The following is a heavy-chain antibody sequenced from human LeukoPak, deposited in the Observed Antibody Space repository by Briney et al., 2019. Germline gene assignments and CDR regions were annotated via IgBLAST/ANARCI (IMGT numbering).Heavy chain of an antibody. Sequence: PGGSLRLSCAASGFTFSSYAMSWVRQAPGKGLEWVSAISGSGGSTYYADSVKGRFTISRDNSKNTLYLQMNSLRAEDTAVYYCARSDRITMIVVAIKGYFDYWGQGTLVTVSS. D-gene: IGHD3-22*01. CDR1: GFTFSSYA. J-gene: IGHJ4*02. CDR2: ISGSGGST. V-gene: IGHV3-23*01. CDR3: ARSDRITMIVVAIKGYFDY.